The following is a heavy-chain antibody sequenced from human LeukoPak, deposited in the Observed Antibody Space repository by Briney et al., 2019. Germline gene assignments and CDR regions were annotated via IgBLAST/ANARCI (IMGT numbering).Heavy chain of an antibody. V-gene: IGHV4-59*08. Sequence: SETLSLTCSVSGGSISGYYWSWIRQPPGKGLEWIGYIYYSGTTIYNPSLKSRLTISLDTSKNQFSLNLSSVTAADTAVYYCATVSPRYDFWSGYSLRGDAFDIWGQGTMVTVSS. CDR1: GGSISGYY. CDR3: ATVSPRYDFWSGYSLRGDAFDI. CDR2: IYYSGTT. J-gene: IGHJ3*02. D-gene: IGHD3-3*01.